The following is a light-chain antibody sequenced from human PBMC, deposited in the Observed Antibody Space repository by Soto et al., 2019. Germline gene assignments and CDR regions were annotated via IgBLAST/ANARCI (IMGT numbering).Light chain of an antibody. J-gene: IGLJ1*01. V-gene: IGLV2-14*01. Sequence: QSVLTQPASVSGSPGQSITISCSGTSSDVGALNSVSWYQQHPGKAPKLIIYEVSNRPSGVSDRFSGSKFGNTASLTISGLQAEDEADYYCSSKTNRRTNVFGTGTKVTVL. CDR2: EVS. CDR1: SSDVGALNS. CDR3: SSKTNRRTNV.